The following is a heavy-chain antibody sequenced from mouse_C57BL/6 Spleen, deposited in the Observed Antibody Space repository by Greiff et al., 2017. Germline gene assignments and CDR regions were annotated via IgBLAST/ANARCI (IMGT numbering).Heavy chain of an antibody. CDR2: IDPETGGT. J-gene: IGHJ1*03. V-gene: IGHV1-15*01. Sequence: VQLQESGAELVRPGASVTLSCKASGYTFTDYEMHWVKQTPVHGLEWIGAIDPETGGTAYTQKFKGKAILTADKSSSPAYMELRSLTSEDSAVYYCTRRGDYGSSYDGYFDVWGTGTTVTVSS. CDR1: GYTFTDYE. D-gene: IGHD1-1*01. CDR3: TRRGDYGSSYDGYFDV.